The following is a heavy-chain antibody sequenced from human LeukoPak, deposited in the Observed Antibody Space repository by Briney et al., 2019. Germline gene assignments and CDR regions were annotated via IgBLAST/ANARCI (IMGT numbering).Heavy chain of an antibody. CDR2: IYYSGST. D-gene: IGHD2/OR15-2a*01. CDR1: GGSISSYY. Sequence: SGTLSLTCTVAGGSISSYYWSWIRQPPGKGLERIGYIYYSGSTNYNPSLKSRVTISVDTSKNQFSLKLSSVTAADTAVYYCAREIRVFYDTEYAFHIWVQGTMVTVSS. V-gene: IGHV4-59*01. CDR3: AREIRVFYDTEYAFHI. J-gene: IGHJ3*02.